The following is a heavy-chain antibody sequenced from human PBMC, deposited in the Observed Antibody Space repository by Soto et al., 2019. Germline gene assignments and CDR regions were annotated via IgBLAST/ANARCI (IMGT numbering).Heavy chain of an antibody. J-gene: IGHJ4*02. CDR2: IKQDGSEK. V-gene: IGHV3-7*01. D-gene: IGHD3-3*01. CDR3: ARESITILGVVIISQLDY. CDR1: GFTFSSYW. Sequence: PGGSLRLSCAASGFTFSSYWMSWVRQAPGKGLEWVANIKQDGSEKYYVDSVKGRFTISRDNAKNSLYLQMNSLRAEDTAVYYCARESITILGVVIISQLDYWGQGTRVTVPS.